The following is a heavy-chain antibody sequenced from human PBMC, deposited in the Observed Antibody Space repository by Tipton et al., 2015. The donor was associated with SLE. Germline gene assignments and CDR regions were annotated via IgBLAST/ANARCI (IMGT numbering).Heavy chain of an antibody. V-gene: IGHV5-51*01. D-gene: IGHD6-13*01. J-gene: IGHJ4*02. CDR3: ARHLIAAAGNFDY. CDR2: IYPGDSYT. Sequence: QLVQSGAEVKKPGESLKISCKGSGYSFTSYWIGWVRQMPGKGLEWMGIIYPGDSYTNYSPSFQGHVTISADKSISTAYLQWSSLKASDTAMYYCARHLIAAAGNFDYWGQGALVTVSS. CDR1: GYSFTSYW.